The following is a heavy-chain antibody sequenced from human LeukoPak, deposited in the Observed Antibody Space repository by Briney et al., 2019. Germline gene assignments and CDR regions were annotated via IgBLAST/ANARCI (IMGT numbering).Heavy chain of an antibody. D-gene: IGHD5-18*01. CDR3: ARRSTRGMVDTEFDY. V-gene: IGHV5-10-1*01. CDR2: VDRSDSYT. Sequence: PGESLRISCKGSGYIFTSYWIRRVRQMPGEGLEWRGRVDRSDSYTNYSPSFEGHLTISADESISTPSLQWSSLKAADNPMYYCARRSTRGMVDTEFDYWGQGTLVTASS. J-gene: IGHJ4*02. CDR1: GYIFTSYW.